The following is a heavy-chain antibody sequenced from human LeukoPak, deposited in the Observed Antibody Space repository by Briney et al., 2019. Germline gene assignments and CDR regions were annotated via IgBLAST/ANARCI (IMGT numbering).Heavy chain of an antibody. D-gene: IGHD3-3*01. CDR3: ARKGARSPTGQTDFDYYYGMDV. CDR1: GGTFSSYA. Sequence: SVKVSCKASGGTFSSYAISWVGQAPGQGVEWMGGSIPIFGTANNAQKFQGRVTITADKSTSTAYMELSSLRSEDTAVYYCARKGARSPTGQTDFDYYYGMDVWGKGTTVTVSS. V-gene: IGHV1-69*06. CDR2: SIPIFGTA. J-gene: IGHJ6*04.